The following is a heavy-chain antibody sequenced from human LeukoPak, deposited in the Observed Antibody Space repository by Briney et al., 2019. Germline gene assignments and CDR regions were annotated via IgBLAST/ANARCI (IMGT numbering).Heavy chain of an antibody. CDR3: ARCLMENIPLGARFDY. J-gene: IGHJ4*02. V-gene: IGHV1-2*06. Sequence: ASVKVSCKASGYTFTGYYMHWVRQAPGQGLEWMGRINPNSGGTNYAQKFQGRVTMTRDTSISTAYMELNRLRSDDTAVYYCARCLMENIPLGARFDYWGQGTLVTVSS. CDR1: GYTFTGYY. CDR2: INPNSGGT. D-gene: IGHD1-26*01.